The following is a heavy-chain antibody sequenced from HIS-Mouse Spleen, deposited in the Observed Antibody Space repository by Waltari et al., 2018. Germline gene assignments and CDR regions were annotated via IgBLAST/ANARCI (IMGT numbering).Heavy chain of an antibody. CDR2: IYHSGST. Sequence: QVQLQESGPGLVKPSETLSLTCTVSGYSISSGYYWGWIRQPPGKGLEWIGSIYHSGSTYSNPSLKSRVTISVDTSKNQFSLKLSSVTAADTAVYYCARDRRDIVVVPAALVGAFDIWGQGTMVTVSS. J-gene: IGHJ3*02. CDR1: GYSISSGYY. D-gene: IGHD2-2*01. V-gene: IGHV4-38-2*02. CDR3: ARDRRDIVVVPAALVGAFDI.